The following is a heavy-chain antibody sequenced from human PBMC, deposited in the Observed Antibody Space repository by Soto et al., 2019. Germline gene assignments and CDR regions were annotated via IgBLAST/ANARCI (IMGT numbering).Heavy chain of an antibody. CDR2: IIPILGIA. D-gene: IGHD5-18*01. CDR1: GGTFSSYT. CDR3: AIPRVSIQLWSRTYAFDI. V-gene: IGHV1-69*02. Sequence: QVQLVQSGAEVKKPGSSVKVSCKASGGTFSSYTISWVRQAPGQGLEWMGRIIPILGIANYAQKFQGRVTITADKSTSTAYMELSSLRSEDTAVYYCAIPRVSIQLWSRTYAFDIWGQGTMVTVSS. J-gene: IGHJ3*02.